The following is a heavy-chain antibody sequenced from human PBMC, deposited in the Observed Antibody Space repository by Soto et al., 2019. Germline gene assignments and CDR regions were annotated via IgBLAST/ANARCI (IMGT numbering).Heavy chain of an antibody. J-gene: IGHJ5*02. CDR1: GYTFTSYG. V-gene: IGHV1-18*01. D-gene: IGHD3-22*01. CDR2: ISAYNGNT. CDR3: ARSDYHNSGCYRNCLDT. Sequence: GASVKVSCKASGYTFTSYGITWVRQAPGQGLEWMGWISAYNGNTKYAQKLQGRVTMTSDTSTSTAYMELRSLRSDDTAVYYCARSDYHNSGCYRNCLDTWGQGTLVTVSS.